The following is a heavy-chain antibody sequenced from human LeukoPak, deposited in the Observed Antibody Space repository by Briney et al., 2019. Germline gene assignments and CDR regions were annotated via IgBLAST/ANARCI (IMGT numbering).Heavy chain of an antibody. Sequence: ASVKVSCKASGYTFSNYGISWVLQAPGQGLEWMGWICVYNGNTNLAQKLQGRVTITTDTSTSTAYMELRSLRSDDTALYYCARDSALAGSAREFDYWGQGTLVTVSS. CDR3: ARDSALAGSAREFDY. V-gene: IGHV1-18*01. CDR2: ICVYNGNT. D-gene: IGHD6-19*01. J-gene: IGHJ4*02. CDR1: GYTFSNYG.